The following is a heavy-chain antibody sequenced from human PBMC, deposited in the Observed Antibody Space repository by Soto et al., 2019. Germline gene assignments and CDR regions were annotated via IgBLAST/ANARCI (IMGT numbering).Heavy chain of an antibody. CDR1: GYTFTSYG. J-gene: IGHJ4*02. D-gene: IGHD3-22*01. V-gene: IGHV1-18*01. CDR2: ISAYNGNT. Sequence: WASVKVSCKASGYTFTSYGISWVRQAPGQGLEWMGWISAYNGNTNYAQKLQGRVTMTTDTSTSTAYMELRSLRSDDTAVYYCARDYYDSSGYYIDYWGQGTLVTVSS. CDR3: ARDYYDSSGYYIDY.